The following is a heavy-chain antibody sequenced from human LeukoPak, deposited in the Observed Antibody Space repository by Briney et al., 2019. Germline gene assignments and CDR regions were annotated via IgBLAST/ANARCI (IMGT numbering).Heavy chain of an antibody. CDR2: ISWDGGST. CDR3: AKVSYYDSSGYPGDYGMDV. J-gene: IGHJ6*02. V-gene: IGHV3-43D*03. Sequence: GASLRLSCAASGFTFDDYAMHWVRQAPGKGLEWVSLISWDGGSTYYADSVKGRFTISRDNSKNSLYLQMNSLRAEDTAMYYCAKVSYYDSSGYPGDYGMDVWGQGTTVTVSS. D-gene: IGHD3-22*01. CDR1: GFTFDDYA.